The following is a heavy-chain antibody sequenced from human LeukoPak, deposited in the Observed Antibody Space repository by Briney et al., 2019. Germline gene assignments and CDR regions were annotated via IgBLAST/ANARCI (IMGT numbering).Heavy chain of an antibody. CDR3: AKDPSYYYDSSVYFDY. CDR1: GFTFSSYA. J-gene: IGHJ4*02. D-gene: IGHD3-22*01. V-gene: IGHV3-23*01. CDR2: ISGSGGST. Sequence: PGGSLRLSCAASGFTFSSYAMSWVRQAPGKGLEWVSAISGSGGSTYYADSVKGRFTISRDNSKNKLYLQMNSLRAEDTAVYYCAKDPSYYYDSSVYFDYWGQGTLVTVSS.